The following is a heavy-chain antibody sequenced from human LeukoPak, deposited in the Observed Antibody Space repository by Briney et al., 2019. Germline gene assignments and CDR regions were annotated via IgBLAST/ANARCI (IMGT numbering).Heavy chain of an antibody. V-gene: IGHV3-21*01. CDR3: ARGDYYLSVGGHRRGMDV. CDR1: GFTFSNYN. J-gene: IGHJ6*02. D-gene: IGHD3-10*01. Sequence: GGSLRLSCAASGFTFSNYNMHWVRQAPGKGLEWVSYISSSGSHIYYADSVKGRFTISRDNANNSLSLQMNSLRAEDTAVYYCARGDYYLSVGGHRRGMDVWGQGTTVTVSS. CDR2: ISSSGSHI.